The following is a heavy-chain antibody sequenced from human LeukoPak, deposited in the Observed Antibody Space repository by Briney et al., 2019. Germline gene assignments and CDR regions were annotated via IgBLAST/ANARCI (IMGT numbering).Heavy chain of an antibody. CDR1: GFTFSSYW. D-gene: IGHD3-3*01. CDR3: AKTWSGSYLDY. J-gene: IGHJ4*02. V-gene: IGHV3-74*01. Sequence: GGSLRLSCAASGFTFSSYWMHWVRQAPGKGLVWVSRINSDGSSTSYADSVKGRFTISRDNAKNTLYLQMNSLRDEDTAVYYCAKTWSGSYLDYWGPGTLVTVSA. CDR2: INSDGSST.